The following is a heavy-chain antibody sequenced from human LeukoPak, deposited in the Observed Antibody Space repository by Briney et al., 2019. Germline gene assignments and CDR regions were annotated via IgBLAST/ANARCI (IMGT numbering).Heavy chain of an antibody. V-gene: IGHV1-69*01. CDR3: ARAGGGGIVRGRCLFDP. CDR2: IIPIFGTA. J-gene: IGHJ5*02. Sequence: SVKVSCKASGGTFSSYAISWVRQAPGQGLEWMGGIIPIFGTANYAQKFQGRVTITADESTSTAYMELSSLRFEDTAVYYCARAGGGGIVRGRCLFDPWGQGTLVTVSS. D-gene: IGHD1-26*01. CDR1: GGTFSSYA.